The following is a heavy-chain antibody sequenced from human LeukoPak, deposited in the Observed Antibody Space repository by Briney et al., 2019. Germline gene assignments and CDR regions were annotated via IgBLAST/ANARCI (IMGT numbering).Heavy chain of an antibody. D-gene: IGHD6-13*01. Sequence: GGTLRLSCAASGFTFSSYGMSWVRQAPGKGLEWVSAISGSGGSTYYADSVKGRFTISRDNAKNSLYLQMNSLRAEDTAVYYCAGGYSSSWYRFDPWGQGTLVTVSS. CDR2: ISGSGGST. CDR1: GFTFSSYG. V-gene: IGHV3-23*01. CDR3: AGGYSSSWYRFDP. J-gene: IGHJ5*02.